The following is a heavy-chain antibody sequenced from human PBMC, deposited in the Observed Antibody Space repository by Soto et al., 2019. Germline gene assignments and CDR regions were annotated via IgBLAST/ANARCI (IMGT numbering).Heavy chain of an antibody. J-gene: IGHJ6*02. Sequence: QVQLVQSGAEVKKSGASVKVSCKASGYTFTGHYIHWVRQAPGQGLEWMGIINPSGGSTSYAQKFQGRVTMTRDTSTSTVYMELSSLRSEDTAVYYCARVGRWDYYGMDVWGQGTTVTVSS. CDR2: INPSGGST. CDR1: GYTFTGHY. CDR3: ARVGRWDYYGMDV. D-gene: IGHD1-26*01. V-gene: IGHV1-46*01.